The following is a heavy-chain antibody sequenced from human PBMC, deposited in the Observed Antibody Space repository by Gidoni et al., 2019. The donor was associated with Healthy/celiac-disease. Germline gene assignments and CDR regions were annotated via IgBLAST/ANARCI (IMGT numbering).Heavy chain of an antibody. CDR3: ARGGYYGSGSYYYYYYGMDV. CDR1: GFPFRSYE. J-gene: IGHJ6*02. V-gene: IGHV3-48*03. CDR2: ISSSGSTI. D-gene: IGHD3-10*01. Sequence: EVQLLESGGGLVQPGGSLRLSCAAPGFPFRSYEMNWVRQAPGKGLEWVSYISSSGSTIYYADSVKGRFTISRDNAKNSLYLQMNSLRAEETAVYYCARGGYYGSGSYYYYYYGMDVWGQGTTVTVSS.